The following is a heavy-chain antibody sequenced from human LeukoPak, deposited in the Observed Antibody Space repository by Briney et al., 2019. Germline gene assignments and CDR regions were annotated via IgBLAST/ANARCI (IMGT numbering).Heavy chain of an antibody. D-gene: IGHD3-10*01. Sequence: SETLSLTCTVSGGSISSYYWSWIRQPPGKGLEWIGYIYCSGSTNYNPSLKSRVTISVDTSKNQFSLKLSSVTAADTAVYYCARDREYGTFDYWGQGTLVTVSS. CDR1: GGSISSYY. J-gene: IGHJ4*02. V-gene: IGHV4-59*01. CDR3: ARDREYGTFDY. CDR2: IYCSGST.